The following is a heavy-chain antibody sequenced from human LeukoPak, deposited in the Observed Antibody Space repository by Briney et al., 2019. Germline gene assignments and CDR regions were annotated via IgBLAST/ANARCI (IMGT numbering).Heavy chain of an antibody. CDR3: ARQNIAAAGKDY. Sequence: GGSLRLSCAASGFTFSSYAMSWVRQAPGKGLEWVANIKQDGSEKYYVDSVKGRFTISRDNAKNSLYLQMNSLRAEDTAVYYCARQNIAAAGKDYWGQGTLVTVSS. CDR2: IKQDGSEK. CDR1: GFTFSSYA. D-gene: IGHD6-13*01. V-gene: IGHV3-7*01. J-gene: IGHJ4*02.